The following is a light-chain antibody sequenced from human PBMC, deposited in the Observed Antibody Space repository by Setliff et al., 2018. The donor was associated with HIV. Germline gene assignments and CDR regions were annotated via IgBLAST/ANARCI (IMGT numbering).Light chain of an antibody. J-gene: IGLJ1*01. CDR2: GDN. CDR1: NIGSKS. V-gene: IGLV3-21*03. CDR3: QVWDSSSDHHV. Sequence: SYELTQPPSVSVAPGKTARITCGGNNIGSKSVHWYQQKPGPAPVLVVYGDNDRPSGIPERFSGSNSGNTATLTISRVEAGDEADYYCQVWDSSSDHHVSGTGTKVTVL.